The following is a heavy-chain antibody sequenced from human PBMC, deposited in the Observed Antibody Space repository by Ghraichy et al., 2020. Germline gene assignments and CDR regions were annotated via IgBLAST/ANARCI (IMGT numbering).Heavy chain of an antibody. D-gene: IGHD6-13*01. J-gene: IGHJ4*02. CDR2: ISYDGSNK. CDR1: GFTFSSYG. V-gene: IGHV3-30*18. CDR3: AKDLIAAAGRAGDY. Sequence: GGSLRLSCAASGFTFSSYGMHWVRQASGKGLEWVAVISYDGSNKYYADSVKGRFTISRDNSKNTLYLQMNSLRAEDTAVYYCAKDLIAAAGRAGDYWGQGTLVTVSS.